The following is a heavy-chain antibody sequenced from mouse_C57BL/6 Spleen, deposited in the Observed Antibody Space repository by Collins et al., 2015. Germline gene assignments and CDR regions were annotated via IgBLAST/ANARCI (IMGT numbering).Heavy chain of an antibody. J-gene: IGHJ1*03. CDR2: ISSGGSYT. CDR1: GFTFSSCG. Sequence: EVQLVESGGDLVKPGGSLKLSCAASGFTFSSCGMSWVRQTPDKRLEWVATISSGGSYTYYPDSVKGRFTISRDNAKNTLYLQMSSLKSEDTAMYYCTRQYDWDWYVRCLGHRDHGHRLL. D-gene: IGHD2-12*01. V-gene: IGHV5-6*01. CDR3: TRQYDWDWYVRC.